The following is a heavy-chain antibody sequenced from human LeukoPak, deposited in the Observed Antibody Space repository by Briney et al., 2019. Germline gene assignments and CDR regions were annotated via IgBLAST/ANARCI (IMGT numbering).Heavy chain of an antibody. D-gene: IGHD2-8*01. CDR1: GFTFSSYW. Sequence: GGSLRLSCAASGFTFSSYWMHWVRQAPGKGLVWVSRINSDGSSTTYADSVKGRFTISRDNAKNTLYLQMNSLRAEDTAVYYCARAKLYSGAWFDPWGQATLVTVSS. CDR2: INSDGSST. V-gene: IGHV3-74*01. J-gene: IGHJ5*02. CDR3: ARAKLYSGAWFDP.